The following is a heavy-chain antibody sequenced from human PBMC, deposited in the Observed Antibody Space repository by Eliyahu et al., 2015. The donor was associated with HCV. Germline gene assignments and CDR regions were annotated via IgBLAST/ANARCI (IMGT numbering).Heavy chain of an antibody. CDR2: IDHSGST. CDR3: ATGDFWSVFRYDY. D-gene: IGHD3-3*01. V-gene: IGHV4-4*02. Sequence: QVHLQESGPGVVKPSETLSLTCAVSGASITNNKWWSWVRQPPGRGLEWVAKIDHSGSTDYNSSLKSRVTISMDTSKNHFSLKMTSVTAADTAIYYCATGDFWSVFRYDYWGQGILVTVAS. CDR1: GASITNNKW. J-gene: IGHJ4*02.